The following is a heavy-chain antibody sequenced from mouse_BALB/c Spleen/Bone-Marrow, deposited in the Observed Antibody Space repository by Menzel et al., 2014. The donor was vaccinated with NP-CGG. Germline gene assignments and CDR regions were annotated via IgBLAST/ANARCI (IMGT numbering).Heavy chain of an antibody. J-gene: IGHJ3*01. CDR3: ARDYGNPSPFAY. CDR2: ISPYNGGT. D-gene: IGHD2-1*01. V-gene: IGHV1-18*01. CDR1: GYSFTGYT. Sequence: VQLKESGPELVKPGASMKISCKASGYSFTGYTMNWVKQSHGKNLEWIGLISPYNGGTSYNQKFKGKATLTVDKSSSTAYMELLSLTSEDSAVYYCARDYGNPSPFAYWGQGTLVTVSA.